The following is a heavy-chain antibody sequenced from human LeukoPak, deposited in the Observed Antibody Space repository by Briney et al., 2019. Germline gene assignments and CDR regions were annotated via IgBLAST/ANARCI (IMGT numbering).Heavy chain of an antibody. CDR1: GFTFSSYW. J-gene: IGHJ5*02. CDR3: ARRPQYCSSTSCYAVVNWFDP. Sequence: GGSLRLSCAASGFTFSSYWMSCVRQSPGKGLEGVANIKQDGSEKYYADSVKGRFTISRDNAKNSLYLQMNSLRAEDTAVYYCARRPQYCSSTSCYAVVNWFDPWGQGTLVTVSS. V-gene: IGHV3-7*01. CDR2: IKQDGSEK. D-gene: IGHD2-2*01.